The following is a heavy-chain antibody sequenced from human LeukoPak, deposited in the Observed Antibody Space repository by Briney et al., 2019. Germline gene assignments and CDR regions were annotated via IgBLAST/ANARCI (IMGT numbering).Heavy chain of an antibody. CDR3: GRDALVGYFSYYYMDV. D-gene: IGHD2-15*01. Sequence: SETLSLTCTVSGGSISSYYWTWIRQSPVKGLEWIGDISNSGSTSYNPSLKSRVTISIDTSKNQFSLKLSSVTAADTAVYYCGRDALVGYFSYYYMDVWGKGTTVTVSS. J-gene: IGHJ6*03. CDR2: ISNSGST. CDR1: GGSISSYY. V-gene: IGHV4-59*01.